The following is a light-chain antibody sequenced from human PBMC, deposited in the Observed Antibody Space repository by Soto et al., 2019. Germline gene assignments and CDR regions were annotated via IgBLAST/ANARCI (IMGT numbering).Light chain of an antibody. V-gene: IGKV3-11*01. J-gene: IGKJ1*01. CDR2: DAS. Sequence: EIVLTQSPATLSLSPGERATLSCRASQSVSSYLAWYQQKPGQAPRLLIYDASNRATGIPARFSGSGSGTDFTLTISSLEPEDFAVYYCLQRAAWPWTFGQGTKVEVK. CDR3: LQRAAWPWT. CDR1: QSVSSY.